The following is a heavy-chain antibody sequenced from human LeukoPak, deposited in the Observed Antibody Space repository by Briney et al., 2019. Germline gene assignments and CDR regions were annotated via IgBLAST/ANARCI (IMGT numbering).Heavy chain of an antibody. CDR2: IIPIFGTA. CDR1: GGTFSSYA. J-gene: IGHJ4*02. V-gene: IGHV1-69*13. CDR3: ASTVVARVYYFDY. Sequence: ASVNVSCKASGGTFSSYAISWVRQAPGQGLEWMGGIIPIFGTANYAQKFQGRVTITADESTSTAYMELSSLRSEDTAVYYCASTVVARVYYFDYWGQGTLVTVSS. D-gene: IGHD4-23*01.